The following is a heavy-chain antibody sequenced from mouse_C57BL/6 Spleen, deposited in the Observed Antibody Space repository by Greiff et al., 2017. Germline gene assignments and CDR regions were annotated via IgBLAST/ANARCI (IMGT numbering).Heavy chain of an antibody. Sequence: QVQLQQPGAELVKPGASVKMSCKASGYTFTSYWITWVKQRPGQGLEWIGDIYPGSGSTNYNEKFKSKATLTVDTSSSTAYLQLSSLTSEDCAVYYCARTPHDGYYGYFDYWGQGTTLTVSS. CDR3: ARTPHDGYYGYFDY. CDR2: IYPGSGST. V-gene: IGHV1-55*01. CDR1: GYTFTSYW. D-gene: IGHD2-3*01. J-gene: IGHJ2*01.